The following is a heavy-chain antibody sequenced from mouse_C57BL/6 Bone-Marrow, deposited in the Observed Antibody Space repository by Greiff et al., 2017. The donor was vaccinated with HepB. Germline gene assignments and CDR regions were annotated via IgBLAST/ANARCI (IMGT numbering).Heavy chain of an antibody. D-gene: IGHD2-4*01. V-gene: IGHV3-6*01. J-gene: IGHJ4*01. CDR1: GYSITSGYY. CDR2: RSYDGSN. Sequence: EVKLLESGPGLVKPSQSLSLTCSVTGYSITSGYYWNWIRQFPGNKLEWMGYRSYDGSNNYNPSLKNRISITRDTSKNQCFLKLNSFSTEDTATYFCARATYDYDGEVYAMDYWGQGASVTVSS. CDR3: ARATYDYDGEVYAMDY.